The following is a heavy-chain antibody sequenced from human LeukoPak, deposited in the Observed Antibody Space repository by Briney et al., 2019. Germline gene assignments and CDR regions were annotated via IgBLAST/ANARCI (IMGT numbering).Heavy chain of an antibody. CDR2: ISGSGDNT. D-gene: IGHD6-19*01. CDR3: ARRGWLVNFDY. J-gene: IGHJ4*02. Sequence: GGSLGLSCAASGFTFSNYAMSWVRQAPGTGLEWVSIISGSGDNTHYADSVKGRFTLSRDNSKNTLYLQMNTLRAEDTAIYYCARRGWLVNFDYWGQGTLVTVSS. CDR1: GFTFSNYA. V-gene: IGHV3-23*01.